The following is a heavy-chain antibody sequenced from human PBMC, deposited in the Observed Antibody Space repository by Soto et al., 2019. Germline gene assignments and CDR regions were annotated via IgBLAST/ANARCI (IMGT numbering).Heavy chain of an antibody. Sequence: EVQLLESGGGVVQPGGSLTLSCAASGVTLSMYAVTWVRQAPGKGLEGVSSISDSGDRTYYTDSVKGRFTVSRDTSKNTVYLQMRSLRGGDTAVYYCAKEVEGDWFYFDFWGQGTLVTVSS. V-gene: IGHV3-23*01. CDR1: GVTLSMYA. CDR2: ISDSGDRT. CDR3: AKEVEGDWFYFDF. J-gene: IGHJ4*02. D-gene: IGHD3-9*01.